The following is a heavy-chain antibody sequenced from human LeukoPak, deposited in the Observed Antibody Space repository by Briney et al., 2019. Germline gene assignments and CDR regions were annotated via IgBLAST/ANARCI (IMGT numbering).Heavy chain of an antibody. D-gene: IGHD3-22*01. J-gene: IGHJ4*02. CDR2: VSYDGSTE. Sequence: PGGSLRLSCAASGFTFSYYAMHWVRQAPGKGLEWVAVVSYDGSTEYYADSVKGRFTISRDNSKNTLYLQMNSLRAEDTAVYYCAKDWGYYGTSGYHFDYWGREPWSPSPQ. V-gene: IGHV3-30*18. CDR1: GFTFSYYA. CDR3: AKDWGYYGTSGYHFDY.